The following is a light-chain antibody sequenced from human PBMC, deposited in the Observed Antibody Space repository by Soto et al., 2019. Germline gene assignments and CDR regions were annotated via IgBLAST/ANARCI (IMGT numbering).Light chain of an antibody. J-gene: IGKJ1*01. CDR1: QSVSSSY. Sequence: EIVLTQSPGTLSFSPGERATLSCRASQSVSSSYLAWYQQKPGQAPRLLIYGASSRATGIPDRFSGSGSGTDFKLTISRLEPEDFAVYYCQQYGSSPVTFGQGTKVDIK. CDR2: GAS. V-gene: IGKV3-20*01. CDR3: QQYGSSPVT.